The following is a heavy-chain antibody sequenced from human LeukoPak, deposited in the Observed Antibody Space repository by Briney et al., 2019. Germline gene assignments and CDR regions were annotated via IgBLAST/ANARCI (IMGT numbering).Heavy chain of an antibody. Sequence: GGSLRLSCAASGFTFSSYAMHWVRQAPGKGLEWVAVMSYDGSNKYYADSVKGRFTISRDNSKNTLYLQMNSLRAEDTAVYYCARDVDIVATNTLDYWGQGTLVTVSS. CDR1: GFTFSSYA. CDR2: MSYDGSNK. D-gene: IGHD5-12*01. CDR3: ARDVDIVATNTLDY. J-gene: IGHJ4*02. V-gene: IGHV3-30-3*01.